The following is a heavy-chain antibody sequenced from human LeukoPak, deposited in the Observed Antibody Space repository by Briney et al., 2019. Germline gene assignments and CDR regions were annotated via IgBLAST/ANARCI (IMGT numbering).Heavy chain of an antibody. D-gene: IGHD1-26*01. V-gene: IGHV3-33*06. CDR3: AKEPRPKREPPLFYY. CDR2: IWYDGSNK. CDR1: GFTFSSYG. J-gene: IGHJ4*01. Sequence: GGSLRLSCTASGFTFSSYGKHWVRQAPGEGLEWMAVIWYDGSNKYYADSAKGRFTIPRDNSKNTLYLQMNSLRAEDTAVYYCAKEPRPKREPPLFYYWGQETLVTVSS.